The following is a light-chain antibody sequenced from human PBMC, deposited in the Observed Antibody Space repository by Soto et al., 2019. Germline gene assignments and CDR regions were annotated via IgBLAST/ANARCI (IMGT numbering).Light chain of an antibody. J-gene: IGLJ1*01. Sequence: QAVVTQPPSVSGSPGQRVAISCIGSGSNIGAGYDVHWYQQLPGAAPKLVIFANSNRPSGVPDRFSAFKAGKSASLAITGPPGEDEADYYCGSWDSSLSAYVFGTGTKVTVL. CDR3: GSWDSSLSAYV. V-gene: IGLV1-40*01. CDR1: GSNIGAGYD. CDR2: ANS.